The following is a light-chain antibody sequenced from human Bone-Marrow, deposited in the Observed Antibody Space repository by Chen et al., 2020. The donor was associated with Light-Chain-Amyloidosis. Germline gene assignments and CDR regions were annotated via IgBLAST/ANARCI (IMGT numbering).Light chain of an antibody. J-gene: IGLJ3*02. Sequence: SYVLTQPSSVSVAPGQTATIACGGNNIGSTSVHWYQQTPGQAPLLVVYDDSDRPSGIPERLSGSNSGNTATLTIGRVEAGDEADYYCQVWEGSSDEVVFGGGTRLTVL. CDR2: DDS. V-gene: IGLV3-21*02. CDR3: QVWEGSSDEVV. CDR1: NIGSTS.